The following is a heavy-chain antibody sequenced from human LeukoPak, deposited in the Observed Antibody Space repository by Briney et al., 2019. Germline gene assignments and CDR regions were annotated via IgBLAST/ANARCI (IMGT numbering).Heavy chain of an antibody. J-gene: IGHJ4*02. Sequence: PGGPLRLSCAASGFTFSSNWVHWVRQAPGKGLVWVSRINEDGSTTSYADSVKGRSTIFRDNAKNTLYLQMNSLRAEDTAVYYCVRDLGGRSGHWGQGTLVTVSS. CDR3: VRDLGGRSGH. V-gene: IGHV3-74*01. CDR1: GFTFSSNW. CDR2: INEDGSTT. D-gene: IGHD1-26*01.